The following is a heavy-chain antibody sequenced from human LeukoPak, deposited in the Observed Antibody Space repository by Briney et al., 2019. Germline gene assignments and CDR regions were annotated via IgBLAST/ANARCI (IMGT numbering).Heavy chain of an antibody. CDR1: GYSISSTYY. CDR2: ISHSGST. D-gene: IGHD1-1*01. J-gene: IGHJ4*02. CDR3: ARVNAPVATFDY. V-gene: IGHV4-38-2*02. Sequence: PSETLSLTCTVSGYSISSTYYGAWIRQPPGKGLEWIATISHSGSTYYTPSLESRLTISLDTSRNHFSLRLSSVTAADTAVHYCARVNAPVATFDYWGLGTLVAVSS.